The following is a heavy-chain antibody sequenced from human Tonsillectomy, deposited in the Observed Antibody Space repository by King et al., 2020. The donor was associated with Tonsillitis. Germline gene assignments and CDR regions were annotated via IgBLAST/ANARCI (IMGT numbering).Heavy chain of an antibody. V-gene: IGHV5-10-1*03. CDR1: GYSFTNYW. D-gene: IGHD3-22*01. CDR3: ARLGLLSYGYNGYYPKLFDP. J-gene: IGHJ5*01. Sequence: VQLVESGAEVKKPGESLRISCKTSGYSFTNYWINWVRQMPGKGLEWMGRINPSDSYTNYSPSFQGHVTISADKSITTAYLQWSSLKASDTAMYYCARLGLLSYGYNGYYPKLFDPWGPGTLVTVSS. CDR2: INPSDSYT.